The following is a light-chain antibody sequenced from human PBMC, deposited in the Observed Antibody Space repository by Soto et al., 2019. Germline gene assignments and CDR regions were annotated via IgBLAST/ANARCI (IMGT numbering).Light chain of an antibody. Sequence: EIGMTQSPATLSVSPGEIATLSCWAIQSVSSSLACYQQKPGQAPRLLIYGASTSATGIPARSSGSGSGTVFTINVSSLQSEDPALYFCQQYNKWAVSCGGGTEVEI. V-gene: IGKV3-15*01. J-gene: IGKJ4*01. CDR2: GAS. CDR1: QSVSSS. CDR3: QQYNKWAVS.